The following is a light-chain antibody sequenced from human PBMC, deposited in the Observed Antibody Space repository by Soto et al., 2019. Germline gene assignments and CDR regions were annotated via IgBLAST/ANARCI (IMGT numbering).Light chain of an antibody. V-gene: IGLV2-8*01. CDR1: SSDVGGYNY. Sequence: QSVLTQPPSASGSPGQSVTISCTGTSSDVGGYNYVSWYQQHPGKVPKLMVYDVNKRPSGVPDRFSGSKSGNTASLTVSGLQAEDEADYYCTSYAGGNNVFGTGTKVTVL. CDR2: DVN. J-gene: IGLJ1*01. CDR3: TSYAGGNNV.